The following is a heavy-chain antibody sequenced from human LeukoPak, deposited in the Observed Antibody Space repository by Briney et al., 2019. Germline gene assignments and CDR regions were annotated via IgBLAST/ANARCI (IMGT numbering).Heavy chain of an antibody. CDR1: GFTFSNYW. V-gene: IGHV3-7*01. J-gene: IGHJ1*01. CDR2: IKQDGSEK. CDR3: ARGAYDFWSGYSEYFQH. D-gene: IGHD3-3*01. Sequence: GGSLRLSCAASGFTFSNYWMSWVRQAPGKGLEWVANIKQDGSEKCYVDSVKGRFTISRDNAKNSLYLQMNSLRAEDTAVYYCARGAYDFWSGYSEYFQHWGQGTLVTVSS.